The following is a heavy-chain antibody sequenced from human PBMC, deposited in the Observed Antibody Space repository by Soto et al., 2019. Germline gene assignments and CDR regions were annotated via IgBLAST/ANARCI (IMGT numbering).Heavy chain of an antibody. CDR2: ITSRSSTI. J-gene: IGHJ6*03. V-gene: IGHV3-48*02. CDR3: ARDLHQSGPRMEV. Sequence: GGSLRLSCAASGFTFSTYSMNWVRQAPGKGLEWVSYITSRSSTIYYADSVKGRFTISRDNAKNSLYLQMNSLRDGDTAVYYCARDLHQSGPRMEVWGKGTTVTVSS. D-gene: IGHD3-10*01. CDR1: GFTFSTYS.